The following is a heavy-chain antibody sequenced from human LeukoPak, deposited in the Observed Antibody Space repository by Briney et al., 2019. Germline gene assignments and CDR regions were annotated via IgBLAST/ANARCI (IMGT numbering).Heavy chain of an antibody. Sequence: ASVKVSCKASGYTFTSYVMHWVRQAPGQSLEWMGWINAANANTKYSQKFQGRVTITRDTFASTVHMELSSLRSEDTAVYYCARGGDIVVVTATGLDAFDIWGQGTMVTVSS. V-gene: IGHV1-3*01. J-gene: IGHJ3*02. CDR1: GYTFTSYV. D-gene: IGHD2-21*02. CDR3: ARGGDIVVVTATGLDAFDI. CDR2: INAANANT.